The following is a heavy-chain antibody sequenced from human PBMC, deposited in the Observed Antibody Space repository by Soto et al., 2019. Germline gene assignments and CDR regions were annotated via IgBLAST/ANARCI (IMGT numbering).Heavy chain of an antibody. J-gene: IGHJ4*02. CDR3: ARDVSIMLTTGGPAY. V-gene: IGHV1-18*01. Sequence: QVQLVQSGAEVKKPGASVKVSCKASGYTFTSYGISWVRQAPGQGLEWMGWISAYNGNSNYEQKVQGRVTMTTDTSTSTAYMEPRSLRPDNTAFYYCARDVSIMLTTGGPAYWGQGTLVTVSS. CDR1: GYTFTSYG. CDR2: ISAYNGNS. D-gene: IGHD4-17*01.